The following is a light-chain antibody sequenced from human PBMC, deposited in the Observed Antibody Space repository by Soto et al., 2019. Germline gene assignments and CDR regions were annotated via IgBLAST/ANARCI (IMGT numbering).Light chain of an antibody. Sequence: QSVLTQPPSVSGAPGQRVTISCTGNNSNIGAGYDVLWYQQLPGTAPRLLIYGNSSRPSGVPDRFAGSKSGTSASVVITGLQADDEADYYCQSYDSGQSGHVLFGGGTKVTVL. V-gene: IGLV1-40*01. CDR2: GNS. CDR1: NSNIGAGYD. CDR3: QSYDSGQSGHVL. J-gene: IGLJ3*02.